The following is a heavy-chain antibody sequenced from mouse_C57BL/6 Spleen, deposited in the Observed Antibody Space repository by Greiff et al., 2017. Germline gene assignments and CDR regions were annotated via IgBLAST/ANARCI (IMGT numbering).Heavy chain of an antibody. CDR3: ARKYWDEGNYAMDY. CDR2: IHPHSGST. CDR1: GYTFTSYW. V-gene: IGHV1-64*01. Sequence: QVQLQQSGAELVKPGASVELSCQASGYTFTSYWMHWVKQRPGQGLEWIGMIHPHSGSTNYNEKFKSKATLTVDKSSSTAYMQLSSLTSEDSAVYYCARKYWDEGNYAMDYWGQGTSVTVSS. J-gene: IGHJ4*01. D-gene: IGHD4-1*01.